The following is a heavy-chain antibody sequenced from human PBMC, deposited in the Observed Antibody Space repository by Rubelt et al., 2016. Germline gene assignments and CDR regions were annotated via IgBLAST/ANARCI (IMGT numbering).Heavy chain of an antibody. CDR1: GYTFTSYA. V-gene: IGHV1-3*01. Sequence: QVQLVQSGAEVKKPGASVKVSCKASGYTFTSYAMHWVRQAPGQRLGWMGWINAGKGKTKYSQKFQGRVTSTRDTSANTAYMELSSLRSEDTAVYYCACQGVDESGWLPNFYYYYGMDVWGQGTTVTVSS. J-gene: IGHJ6*02. CDR2: INAGKGKT. D-gene: IGHD6-19*01. CDR3: ACQGVDESGWLPNFYYYYGMDV.